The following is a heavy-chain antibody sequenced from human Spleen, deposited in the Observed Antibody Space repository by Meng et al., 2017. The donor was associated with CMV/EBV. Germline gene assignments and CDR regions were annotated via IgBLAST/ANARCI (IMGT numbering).Heavy chain of an antibody. CDR1: GGSISSGGYY. J-gene: IGHJ6*02. V-gene: IGHV4-31*03. CDR3: ARGGYCSSTSCPPLYYYYYGMDV. CDR2: IYYSGST. D-gene: IGHD2-2*01. Sequence: SETLSLTCTVSGGSISSGGYYWSWIRQHPGKGLEWIGYIYYSGSTYYNPSLKSRVSISVDTSMNQFSLKLSSVTAADTAVYYCARGGYCSSTSCPPLYYYYYGMDVWGQGTTVTVSS.